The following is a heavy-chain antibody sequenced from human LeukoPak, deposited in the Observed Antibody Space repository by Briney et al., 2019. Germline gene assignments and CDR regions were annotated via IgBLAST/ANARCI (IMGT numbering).Heavy chain of an antibody. CDR2: ISSSGSTI. J-gene: IGHJ4*02. CDR3: ATTFNIPHLDY. V-gene: IGHV3-11*04. D-gene: IGHD2-21*01. Sequence: PGGSLRLSCAASGFTFSDYYMSWLRQAPGKGLEWISYISSSGSTIYYADSVKGRLTISRDNTKNSLYLQMNSLRAEDTAVYHCATTFNIPHLDYWGQGTLVTVSS. CDR1: GFTFSDYY.